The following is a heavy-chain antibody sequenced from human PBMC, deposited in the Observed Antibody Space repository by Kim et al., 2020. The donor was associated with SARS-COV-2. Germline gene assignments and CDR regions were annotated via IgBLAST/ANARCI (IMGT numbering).Heavy chain of an antibody. J-gene: IGHJ6*02. CDR3: AREWGYCSSTSCFVYYYYGMDV. V-gene: IGHV4-4*02. CDR1: GGSISSSNW. D-gene: IGHD2-2*01. Sequence: SETLSLTCAVSGGSISSSNWWSWVRQPPGKGLEWIGEIYHSGSTNYNPSLKSRVTISVDKSKNQFSLKLSSVTAADTAVYYCAREWGYCSSTSCFVYYYYGMDVWGQGTTVTVSS. CDR2: IYHSGST.